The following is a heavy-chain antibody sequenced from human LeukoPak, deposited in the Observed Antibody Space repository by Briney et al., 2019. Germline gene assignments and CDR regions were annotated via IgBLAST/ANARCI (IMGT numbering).Heavy chain of an antibody. Sequence: SETLSLTCTVSGGSISSYYWGWIRQPAGKGLEWIGRIYTSGSTNYNPSLKSRVTMSVDTSKNQFSLKLSSVTAADTAVYYCARDLEYSSSRLATVTLDYWGQGTLVTVSS. CDR1: GGSISSYY. J-gene: IGHJ4*02. D-gene: IGHD4-17*01. CDR2: IYTSGST. CDR3: ARDLEYSSSRLATVTLDY. V-gene: IGHV4-4*07.